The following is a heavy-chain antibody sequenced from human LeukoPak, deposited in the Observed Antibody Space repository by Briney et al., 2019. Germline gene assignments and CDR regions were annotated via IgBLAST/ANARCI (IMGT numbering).Heavy chain of an antibody. D-gene: IGHD5-12*01. CDR1: GGTFSSYA. CDR3: AREARERGYSGYDDY. J-gene: IGHJ4*02. CDR2: IIPIFGTA. Sequence: SVKVSCKASGGTFSSYAISWVRQAPGQGLEWMGRIIPIFGTANYAQKFQGRVTITTDESTSTAYMELSSLRSEDTAAYYCAREARERGYSGYDDYWGQGTLVTVSS. V-gene: IGHV1-69*05.